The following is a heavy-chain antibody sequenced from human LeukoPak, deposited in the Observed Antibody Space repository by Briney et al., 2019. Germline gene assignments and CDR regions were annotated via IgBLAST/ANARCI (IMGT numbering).Heavy chain of an antibody. V-gene: IGHV3-23*01. D-gene: IGHD3-10*01. CDR2: ISGRGGST. J-gene: IGHJ4*02. CDR1: GFTFSSYG. Sequence: GGSLRLSCAASGFTFSSYGMTWVRQAPGKGLEWVSGISGRGGSTYYADSVKGRFTISRDSSKNTLYLQMNSLRAEDTAVYYCAKHYYGSGSHYYFDYWGQGTLVTVSS. CDR3: AKHYYGSGSHYYFDY.